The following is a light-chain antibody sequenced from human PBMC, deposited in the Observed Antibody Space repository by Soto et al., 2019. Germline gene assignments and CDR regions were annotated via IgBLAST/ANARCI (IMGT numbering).Light chain of an antibody. J-gene: IGKJ5*01. V-gene: IGKV1-5*01. Sequence: QMTQSPSTLSASLGDSVTITCRASQSISSWLAWYQQKPGKAPKLLIYDASSLESGVPSRLSGSGSGTEFTLTISSLQPDDFATYYCQKYNSYSYTFGQGTRLEIK. CDR2: DAS. CDR3: QKYNSYSYT. CDR1: QSISSW.